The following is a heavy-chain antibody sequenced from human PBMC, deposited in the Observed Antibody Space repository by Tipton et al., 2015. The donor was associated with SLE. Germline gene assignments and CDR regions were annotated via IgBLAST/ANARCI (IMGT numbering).Heavy chain of an antibody. CDR1: GDSVSSNSAA. D-gene: IGHD2-15*01. V-gene: IGHV6-1*01. Sequence: GLVKPSQTLSLTCAISGDSVSSNSAAWNWIRQSPSRGLEWLGRTYYRSKWYNDFALSVKSRIIVNPDTSKNQFSLKLSSVTAADTAVYYCARGPGLGVVVVTQSDWFDPWGQGTLVTVSS. J-gene: IGHJ5*02. CDR2: TYYRSKWYN. CDR3: ARGPGLGVVVVTQSDWFDP.